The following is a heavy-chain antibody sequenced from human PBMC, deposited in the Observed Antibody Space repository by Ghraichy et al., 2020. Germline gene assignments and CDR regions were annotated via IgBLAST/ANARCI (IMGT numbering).Heavy chain of an antibody. D-gene: IGHD2-15*01. CDR1: GGSISTYY. J-gene: IGHJ2*01. Sequence: SETLSLTCSVSGGSISTYYWSWIRQPPGKGLEWIGYIHYSGSTNYNPSLNSRVTLSLDTSKNQFSLNLRSVTAADTAVYYCARDVGYRSGTTFSSYWYFDLWGRGTLVTVSS. CDR2: IHYSGST. CDR3: ARDVGYRSGTTFSSYWYFDL. V-gene: IGHV4-59*01.